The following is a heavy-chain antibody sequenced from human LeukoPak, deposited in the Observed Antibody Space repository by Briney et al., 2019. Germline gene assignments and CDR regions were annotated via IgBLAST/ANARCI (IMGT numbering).Heavy chain of an antibody. J-gene: IGHJ4*02. Sequence: SETLSLTCTVSGASITSYYWSWIRQPPGKGLEWIGYIYYSGSTNYNPSLKSRVTISVDTSKNQFSLKLSSVTAADTAVYYCARATTAYCTGGICPYFDYWGQGALVTVSS. D-gene: IGHD2-8*02. CDR1: GASITSYY. CDR3: ARATTAYCTGGICPYFDY. V-gene: IGHV4-59*01. CDR2: IYYSGST.